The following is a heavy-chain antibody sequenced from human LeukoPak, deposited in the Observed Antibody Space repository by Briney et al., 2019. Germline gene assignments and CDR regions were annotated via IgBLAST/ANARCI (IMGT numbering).Heavy chain of an antibody. V-gene: IGHV3-7*01. D-gene: IGHD3-9*01. Sequence: PGGSLRLSCAASGFTFSSYWMSWVRQAPGKGLEWVANIKQDGSEKYYVDSVKGRFTISRDNAKNSLYLQMNSLRAEDTAVYYCAREMMYYDILTGYYPENAFDIWGQGTMVTVSS. CDR3: AREMMYYDILTGYYPENAFDI. CDR1: GFTFSSYW. J-gene: IGHJ3*02. CDR2: IKQDGSEK.